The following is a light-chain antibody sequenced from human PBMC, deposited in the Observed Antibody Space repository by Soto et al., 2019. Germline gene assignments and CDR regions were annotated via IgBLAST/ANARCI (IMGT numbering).Light chain of an antibody. Sequence: DIVMTQSPLSLSVTPGEPASISCRSSQSLLHSNGYNYLDWYLQKPGQSPQLLIYFVSNRASGVPDRFSGSGSGTDFTLKISRVEPEDVGVYYCMQALQTRTLSQGTKVDIK. V-gene: IGKV2-28*01. CDR3: MQALQTRT. J-gene: IGKJ1*01. CDR2: FVS. CDR1: QSLLHSNGYNY.